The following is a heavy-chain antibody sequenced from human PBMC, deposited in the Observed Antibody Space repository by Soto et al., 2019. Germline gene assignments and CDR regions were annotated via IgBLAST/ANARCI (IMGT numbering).Heavy chain of an antibody. CDR1: GFTFDDYA. CDR3: AKVGWCSGGSCYSGYFQH. Sequence: EVQLVASGGGLVQPGRSLRLSCAASGFTFDDYAMHWVRQAPGKGLEWVSGISWNSGSIGYADSVKGRFTISRDNAKNSLYLQMNSLRAEDTALYYCAKVGWCSGGSCYSGYFQHWGQGTLVTVSS. D-gene: IGHD2-15*01. V-gene: IGHV3-9*01. J-gene: IGHJ1*01. CDR2: ISWNSGSI.